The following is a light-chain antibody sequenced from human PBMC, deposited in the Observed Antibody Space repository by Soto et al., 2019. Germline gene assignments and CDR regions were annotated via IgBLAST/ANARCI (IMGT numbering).Light chain of an antibody. CDR1: RDVGSD. J-gene: IGKJ1*01. CDR2: AAS. CDR3: LQEYGDSWT. Sequence: AIQMTQSPLSLSASVGEKIIITCRASRDVGSDVSWYQQKPGQAPKLVIYAASNLYTGVPSRFSGRRSGKEFTLTISSLQPEEFASYDGLQEYGDSWTFGQGTKVDIK. V-gene: IGKV1-6*01.